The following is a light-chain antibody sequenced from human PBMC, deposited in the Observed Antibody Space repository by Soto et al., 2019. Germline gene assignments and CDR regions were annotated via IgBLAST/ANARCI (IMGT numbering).Light chain of an antibody. J-gene: IGLJ3*02. CDR2: EVS. V-gene: IGLV1-40*01. CDR1: SSNIGAGYD. CDR3: SSYAGSNNLRV. Sequence: QSVLTQPPSVSGAPGQRVTISCTGSSSNIGAGYDVHWYQQLPGTAPKLMIYEVSKRPSGVPDRFSGSKSGNTASLTVSGLQAEDEADYYCSSYAGSNNLRVFGGGTKLTVL.